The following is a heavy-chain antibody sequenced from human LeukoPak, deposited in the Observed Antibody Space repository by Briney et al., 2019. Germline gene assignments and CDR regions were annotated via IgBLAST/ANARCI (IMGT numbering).Heavy chain of an antibody. V-gene: IGHV4-4*07. CDR1: GASMSNNY. J-gene: IGHJ4*02. CDR3: ARGRHYYDSSGYIQPFS. D-gene: IGHD3-22*01. Sequence: SETLSLTCTVSGASMSNNYWGWIRQSAGKGLEWIGRVFPSGNTHYSPSLKSRVSISVDTSKNHFSLGLSSVTAADTAVYYCARGRHYYDSSGYIQPFSWGQGTLVTVSS. CDR2: VFPSGNT.